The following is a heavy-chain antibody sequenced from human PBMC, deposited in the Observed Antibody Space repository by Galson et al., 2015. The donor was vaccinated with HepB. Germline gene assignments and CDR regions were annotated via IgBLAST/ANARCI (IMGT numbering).Heavy chain of an antibody. Sequence: SLRLSCAASGFTVSSNYMSWVRQAPGKGLEWVSVIYSGGSTYYADSVKGRFTISRDNSKNTLYLQMNSLRAEDTAVYYCARGPAFYGDYAWYYGMDVWGQGTTVTVSS. V-gene: IGHV3-53*01. CDR3: ARGPAFYGDYAWYYGMDV. CDR1: GFTVSSNY. D-gene: IGHD4-17*01. J-gene: IGHJ6*02. CDR2: IYSGGST.